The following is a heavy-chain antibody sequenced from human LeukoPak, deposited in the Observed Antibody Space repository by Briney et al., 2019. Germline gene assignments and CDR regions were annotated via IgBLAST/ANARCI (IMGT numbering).Heavy chain of an antibody. CDR1: GFIFNTYV. Sequence: GGSLRLSCAASGFIFNTYVMHWVRQAPGKGLEWVSAISSSSGMIYYADSVKGRFTISRDNAKNSLYLQMSSLRAEDTAVYYCAGGAGWLIDYWGQGALVTVSS. CDR3: AGGAGWLIDY. CDR2: ISSSSGMI. J-gene: IGHJ4*02. D-gene: IGHD6-19*01. V-gene: IGHV3-21*01.